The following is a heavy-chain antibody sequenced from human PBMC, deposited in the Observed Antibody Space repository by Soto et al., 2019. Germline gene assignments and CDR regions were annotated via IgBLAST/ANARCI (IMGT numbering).Heavy chain of an antibody. D-gene: IGHD3-9*01. CDR2: IVVGSGNT. V-gene: IGHV1-58*02. CDR3: AAGLRYFDWFPSFGY. J-gene: IGHJ4*02. Sequence: SVKVSCKASGVTFTSSAMQWVRQARGQRLEWIGWIVVGSGNTNYAQKFQERVTITRDMSTSTAYMELSSLRSEDTAVYYCAAGLRYFDWFPSFGYWGQGTLVTVSS. CDR1: GVTFTSSA.